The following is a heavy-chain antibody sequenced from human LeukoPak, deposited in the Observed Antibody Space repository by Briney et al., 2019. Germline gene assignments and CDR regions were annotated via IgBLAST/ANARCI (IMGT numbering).Heavy chain of an antibody. Sequence: GGSLRLSCAASGFTVSSNYMSWVRQAPGKGLEWVSVIYSGGSTYYADSVKGRFTISRDNSKNTLYLQMNSLRAEDTAVYYCARDHYCSSTSCYQHYYYGMDVWGQGTTVTVSS. V-gene: IGHV3-66*01. J-gene: IGHJ6*02. CDR2: IYSGGST. CDR1: GFTVSSNY. CDR3: ARDHYCSSTSCYQHYYYGMDV. D-gene: IGHD2-2*01.